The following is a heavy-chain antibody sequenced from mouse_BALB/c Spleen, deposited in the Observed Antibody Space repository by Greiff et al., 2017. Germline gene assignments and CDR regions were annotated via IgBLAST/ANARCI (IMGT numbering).Heavy chain of an antibody. J-gene: IGHJ4*01. CDR3: ARADGYYVLYAMDY. CDR2: IDPANGNT. CDR1: GFNIKDTY. Sequence: EVMLVESGAELVKPGASVKLSCTASGFNIKDTYMHWVKQRPEQGLEWIGRIDPANGNTKYDPKFQGKATITADTSSNTAYLQLSSLTSEDTAVYYCARADGYYVLYAMDYWGQGTSVTVSS. D-gene: IGHD2-3*01. V-gene: IGHV14-3*02.